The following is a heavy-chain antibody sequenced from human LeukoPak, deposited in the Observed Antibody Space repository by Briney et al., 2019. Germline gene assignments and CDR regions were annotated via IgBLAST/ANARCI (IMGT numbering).Heavy chain of an antibody. Sequence: ASVKVSCKVSGYTLTELSMHWVRQAPGKGLEWMGGFDPEDGETIYAQKFQGRVTMTEDTSTDTAYMELSSLRAEDTAVYYCAKIGSGGSPRGWFDPWGQGTLVTVSS. CDR3: AKIGSGGSPRGWFDP. V-gene: IGHV1-24*01. CDR2: FDPEDGET. CDR1: GYTLTELS. D-gene: IGHD2-15*01. J-gene: IGHJ5*02.